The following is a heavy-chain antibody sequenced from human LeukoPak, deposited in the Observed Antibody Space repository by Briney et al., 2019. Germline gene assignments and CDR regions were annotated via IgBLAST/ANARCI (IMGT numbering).Heavy chain of an antibody. CDR3: ARDSGGRLDY. Sequence: GGSLRLSCAASGFTFSSYSMNWVRQAPGKGLEWVSSISSSSSYIYYADSVKGRFTISRDNAKNSLYLQMNSLRAEETAVYYCARDSGGRLDYWGQGTLVTVSS. J-gene: IGHJ4*02. V-gene: IGHV3-21*01. CDR2: ISSSSSYI. D-gene: IGHD2-15*01. CDR1: GFTFSSYS.